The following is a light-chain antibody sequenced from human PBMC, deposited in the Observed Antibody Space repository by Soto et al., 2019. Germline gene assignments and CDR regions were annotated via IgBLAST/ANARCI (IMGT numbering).Light chain of an antibody. V-gene: IGKV3-11*01. CDR3: QQRSKWPPIT. J-gene: IGKJ5*01. CDR1: QSVSKY. Sequence: EIVLTQSPGTLSLSPGERATLSCRASQSVSKYLAWYQQKPGQAPRLLIYNASNRATGIPARFSGSGSGTDFTLTISSLEPEDFAVYYCQQRSKWPPITFGQGTRLEIK. CDR2: NAS.